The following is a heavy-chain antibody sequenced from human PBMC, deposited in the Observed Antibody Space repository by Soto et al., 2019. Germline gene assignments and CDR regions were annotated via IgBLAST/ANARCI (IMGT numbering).Heavy chain of an antibody. CDR3: ARHRADLLAHYSGSGSYYMTPDYFDF. Sequence: PLETLSHTCPVSSGSSSSSTYYWGWIRQPPGKGLEWIGSIYYSGSTYYNPSLKSRVTISVDTSNNQFSLKLSSVTAADTAVYYCARHRADLLAHYSGSGSYYMTPDYFDFWGQGTLVTVSS. V-gene: IGHV4-39*01. J-gene: IGHJ4*02. D-gene: IGHD3-10*01. CDR1: SGSSSSSTYY. CDR2: IYYSGST.